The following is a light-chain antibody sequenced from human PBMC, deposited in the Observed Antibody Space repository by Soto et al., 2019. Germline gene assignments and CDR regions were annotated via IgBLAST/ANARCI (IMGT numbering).Light chain of an antibody. Sequence: EIVLTQSPGTLSLSPGEGATLSCRASQSVSSSHLAWYQQKPGQAPRLLIYGASTRATDIPARFSGSGSGTDFTLTISNLQSEDFAVYYCQQYNNWPPITFGQGTRLEI. V-gene: IGKV3-15*01. CDR3: QQYNNWPPIT. CDR2: GAS. CDR1: QSVSSSH. J-gene: IGKJ5*01.